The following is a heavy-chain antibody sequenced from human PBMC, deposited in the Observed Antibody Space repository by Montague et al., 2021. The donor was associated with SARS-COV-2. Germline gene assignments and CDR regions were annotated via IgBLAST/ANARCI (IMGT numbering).Heavy chain of an antibody. V-gene: IGHV4-31*03. J-gene: IGHJ4*02. CDR1: GDSITSGGYF. CDR2: IAYSGST. CDR3: AASGRRGYSNPFHH. D-gene: IGHD4-11*01. Sequence: TLSLTRTVSGDSITSGGYFWNWIRQHPGKGLEYIGAIAYSGSTYYXPSLTSRVSISMDTSKNAFSLSLQSVTAADTAVYFCAASGRRGYSNPFHHCGRGSLVTVSS.